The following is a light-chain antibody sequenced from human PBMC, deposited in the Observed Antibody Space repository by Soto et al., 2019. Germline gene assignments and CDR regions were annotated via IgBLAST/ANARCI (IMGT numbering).Light chain of an antibody. CDR1: NSDIGVYNY. CDR2: EVF. J-gene: IGLJ2*01. V-gene: IGLV2-14*01. CDR3: SSYTTRTTVP. Sequence: QSALTQPASVSGSLGQSITISCTGTNSDIGVYNYVSWYQQHPGMAPRLIMYEVFNRPSGIFHRFSGCKSGNTASLTISGLLTEDEADDYCSSYTTRTTVPFGGGTKLTVL.